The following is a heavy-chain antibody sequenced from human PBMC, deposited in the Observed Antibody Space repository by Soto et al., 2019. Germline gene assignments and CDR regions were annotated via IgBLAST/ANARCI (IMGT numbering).Heavy chain of an antibody. CDR2: IIPIFGTA. CDR1: GGTFSSYA. J-gene: IGHJ4*02. Sequence: SVKVSCKASGGTFSSYAISWVRQAPGQGLEWMGGIIPIFGTANYAQKFQGRVTITADESTSTAYMELSSLRSEDTAVYYCARDQRAHYYDSSGYVYWGQGTLVTVSS. CDR3: ARDQRAHYYDSSGYVY. D-gene: IGHD3-22*01. V-gene: IGHV1-69*13.